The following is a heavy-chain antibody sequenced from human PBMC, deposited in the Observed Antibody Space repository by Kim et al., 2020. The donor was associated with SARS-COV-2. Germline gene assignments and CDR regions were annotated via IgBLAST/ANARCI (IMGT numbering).Heavy chain of an antibody. J-gene: IGHJ3*02. CDR2: LSWNSGVI. CDR1: GFTFGDFA. Sequence: GGSLRLSCAASGFTFGDFAMHWVRQVPGKGLERVSGLSWNSGVIGYADSVKGRFTISRHNAENSLYLQMNSLRAEDTAFYYCAKDLVSSSFRAFHIWGQGTMVTVSS. V-gene: IGHV3-9*01. D-gene: IGHD6-6*01. CDR3: AKDLVSSSFRAFHI.